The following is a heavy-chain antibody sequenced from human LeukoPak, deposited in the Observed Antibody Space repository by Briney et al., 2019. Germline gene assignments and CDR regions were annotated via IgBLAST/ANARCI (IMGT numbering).Heavy chain of an antibody. CDR3: ARMGSSGWRYYFDY. Sequence: GGSLRLSCAASGFTFSSYAMSWVRQAPGKGLEWVSAISGSGGSTYYADSVKGRFTISRDNSKNTLYLQMNSLRAEDTAVYYCARMGSSGWRYYFDYWGQGTLVTVSS. CDR1: GFTFSSYA. CDR2: ISGSGGST. D-gene: IGHD6-19*01. J-gene: IGHJ4*02. V-gene: IGHV3-23*01.